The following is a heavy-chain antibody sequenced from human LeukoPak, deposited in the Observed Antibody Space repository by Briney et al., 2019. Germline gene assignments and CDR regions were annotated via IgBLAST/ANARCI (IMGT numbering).Heavy chain of an antibody. J-gene: IGHJ4*02. CDR3: ARTNRELVTGFDY. CDR1: GYTFTGYY. V-gene: IGHV1-2*02. CDR2: INPNSGGT. Sequence: ASVKDSCKASGYTFTGYYMHWVRQAPGQGLEWMGWINPNSGGTNYAQKFQGRVTMTRDTSISTAYMELSRLRSDDTAVYYCARTNRELVTGFDYWGQGTLVTVSS. D-gene: IGHD6-6*01.